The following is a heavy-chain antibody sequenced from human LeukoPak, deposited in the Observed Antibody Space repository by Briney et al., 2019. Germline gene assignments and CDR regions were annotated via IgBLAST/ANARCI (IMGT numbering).Heavy chain of an antibody. J-gene: IGHJ3*02. CDR3: ARDRSGYYDSSGSYLDAFDI. CDR1: GYRFDNYG. V-gene: IGHV1-18*01. D-gene: IGHD3-22*01. Sequence: GASVKVSRKTSGYRFDNYGISWVRLRPGQGLEWMGWINVYNGNTTFAKKFQGRVSMTTDTITSTVFIELRSLRVDDTAVYYCARDRSGYYDSSGSYLDAFDIWGQGTMVTVSS. CDR2: INVYNGNT.